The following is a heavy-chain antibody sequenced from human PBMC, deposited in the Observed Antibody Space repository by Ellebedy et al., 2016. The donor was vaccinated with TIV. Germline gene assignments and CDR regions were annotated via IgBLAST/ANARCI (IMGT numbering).Heavy chain of an antibody. Sequence: MPSETLSLTCAVYGGSFNTYYWSWIRQPPGKGLEWFGEINQSGSTNHNPSLKSRVTMSVDTSKKQFSLKLTSVTAADTAVYYCASPYYDPGYWGQGTLVTVSS. D-gene: IGHD3-3*01. V-gene: IGHV4-34*01. J-gene: IGHJ4*02. CDR1: GGSFNTYY. CDR2: INQSGST. CDR3: ASPYYDPGY.